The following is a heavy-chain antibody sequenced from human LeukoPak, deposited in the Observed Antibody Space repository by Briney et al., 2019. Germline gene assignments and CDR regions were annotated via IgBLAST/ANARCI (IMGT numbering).Heavy chain of an antibody. Sequence: SVKVSCKASGGTFSSYAISWVRQAPGQGLVWMGRIIPIFGTANYAQKFQGRVTITTDESTSTAYMELSSLRSEDTAVYYCAREHGYRYYDSSGYYYGWGQGTLVTVSS. J-gene: IGHJ4*02. CDR2: IIPIFGTA. CDR1: GGTFSSYA. D-gene: IGHD3-22*01. V-gene: IGHV1-69*05. CDR3: AREHGYRYYDSSGYYYG.